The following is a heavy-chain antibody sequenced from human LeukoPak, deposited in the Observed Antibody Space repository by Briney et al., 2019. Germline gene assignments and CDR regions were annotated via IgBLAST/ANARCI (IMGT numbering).Heavy chain of an antibody. D-gene: IGHD1-26*01. CDR2: IYYSGST. Sequence: SGTLSLTCAVSGGSISSSNWWSWVRQPPGKGLEWIGSIYYSGSTYYNPSLKSRVTISVDTSKNQFSLKLSSVTAADTAVYYCARQAIVGAEDEDAFDIWGQGTMVTVSS. J-gene: IGHJ3*02. V-gene: IGHV4-4*02. CDR1: GGSISSSNW. CDR3: ARQAIVGAEDEDAFDI.